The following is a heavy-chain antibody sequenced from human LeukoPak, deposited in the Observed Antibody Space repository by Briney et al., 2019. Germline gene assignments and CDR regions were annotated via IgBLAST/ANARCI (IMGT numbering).Heavy chain of an antibody. V-gene: IGHV3-21*04. CDR2: ISSSSSYI. CDR1: GFTFSSYS. CDR3: AKDGRNDFWSGYYLFDY. Sequence: RGSLRLSCAASGFTFSSYSMNWVRQAPGKGLEWVSSISSSSSYIYYADSVKGRFTISRDNAKNSLYLQMNSLRAEDTAVYYCAKDGRNDFWSGYYLFDYWGQGTLVTVSS. J-gene: IGHJ4*02. D-gene: IGHD3-3*01.